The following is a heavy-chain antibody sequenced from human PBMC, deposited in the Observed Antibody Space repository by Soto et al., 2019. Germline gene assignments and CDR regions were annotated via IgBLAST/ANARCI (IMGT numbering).Heavy chain of an antibody. CDR3: TTSLELPLGTDV. V-gene: IGHV1-24*01. CDR1: GYTLTELS. Sequence: GASVKVSCKVSGYTLTELSMHWVRQAPGKGLEWMGSFDPEDGETIYTQTLQGRLTLTGDTSTDTAHMELSRLRSEDTAVYYCTTSLELPLGTDVWGQGTTVTVSS. J-gene: IGHJ6*02. D-gene: IGHD1-7*01. CDR2: FDPEDGET.